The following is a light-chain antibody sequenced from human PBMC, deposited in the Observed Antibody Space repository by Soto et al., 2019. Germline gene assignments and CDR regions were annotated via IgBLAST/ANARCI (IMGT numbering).Light chain of an antibody. V-gene: IGLV2-14*03. CDR1: SSDIGAYNY. J-gene: IGLJ3*02. CDR2: DVS. Sequence: QSVLTQPASVSGSPGQSITISCTGTSSDIGAYNYVSWYQQHPGKAPKLMIFDVSNRPSGVSNRFSGSKSGNTASLTISGLQAEDEADYYCHSYTSSTTVVFGGGTKVTVL. CDR3: HSYTSSTTVV.